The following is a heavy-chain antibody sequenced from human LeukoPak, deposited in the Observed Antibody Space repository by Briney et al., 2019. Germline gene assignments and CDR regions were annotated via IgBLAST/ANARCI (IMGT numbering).Heavy chain of an antibody. V-gene: IGHV3-48*03. D-gene: IGHD3-9*01. CDR3: ARGGFDWLLFNYYYYMDV. CDR1: GFTFRSYE. J-gene: IGHJ6*03. CDR2: ISSSGSTI. Sequence: GGSLRLSCAASGFTFRSYEMNWVRQAPGKGLEWISYISSSGSTIHYADSVKGRFTTSRDNAKNSLYLQMNSLRAEDTAVYYCARGGFDWLLFNYYYYMDVWGKGTTVTISS.